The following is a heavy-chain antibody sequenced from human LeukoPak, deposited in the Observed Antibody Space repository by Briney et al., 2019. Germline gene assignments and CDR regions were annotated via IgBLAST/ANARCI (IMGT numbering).Heavy chain of an antibody. CDR2: IKQDGSEK. V-gene: IGHV3-7*01. D-gene: IGHD3-3*01. CDR1: GFTFSSYW. J-gene: IGHJ4*02. CDR3: ARFASLRFLEWLFVDY. Sequence: GGSLRLSCAASGFTFSSYWMRWVRQAPGKGLEWVANIKQDGSEKYYVDSVKGRFTISRDNAKNSLYLQMNSLRAEDTAVYYCARFASLRFLEWLFVDYWGQGTLVTVSS.